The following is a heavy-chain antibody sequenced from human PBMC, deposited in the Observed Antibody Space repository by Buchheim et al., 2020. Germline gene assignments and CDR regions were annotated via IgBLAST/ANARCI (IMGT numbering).Heavy chain of an antibody. CDR3: ARRDSSRGMDV. Sequence: EVQLVESGGDLIQPGQSLILSCAASGFTFSSHWMYWVRQAPGQGLVWVSSINNDGSSTSYADSVEGRFTISRDNAKNSLYLQMNSLRDEDTAVYYCARRDSSRGMDVWGQGTT. D-gene: IGHD3-22*01. CDR2: INNDGSST. J-gene: IGHJ6*02. V-gene: IGHV3-74*01. CDR1: GFTFSSHW.